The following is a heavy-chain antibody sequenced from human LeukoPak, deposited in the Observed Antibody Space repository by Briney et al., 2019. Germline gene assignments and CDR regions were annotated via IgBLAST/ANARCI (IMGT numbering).Heavy chain of an antibody. J-gene: IGHJ3*02. CDR3: ARDLGYCSGGSCFSAFDI. D-gene: IGHD2-15*01. CDR2: IRPNSGGT. Sequence: ASVKVSCKASGYTFGAYYMYWVRQAPGQGLEWMGWIRPNSGGTNYTQKFQGRVTMTRDTSINTAYMELSRLTSDDTAVYFCARDLGYCSGGSCFSAFDIWGQGTMVTVSS. V-gene: IGHV1-2*02. CDR1: GYTFGAYY.